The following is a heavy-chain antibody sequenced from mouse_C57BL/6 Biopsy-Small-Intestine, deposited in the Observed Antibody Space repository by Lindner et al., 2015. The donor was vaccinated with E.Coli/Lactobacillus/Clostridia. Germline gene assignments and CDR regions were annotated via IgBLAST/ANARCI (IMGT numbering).Heavy chain of an antibody. J-gene: IGHJ2*01. CDR3: TTSQATSDY. CDR2: IDPENGDT. Sequence: VQLQESGAELVRPGASVKLSCTASGFNIKDDYIHWVKQRPEQGLEWIGWIDPENGDTKYAPKFLGEATITADTYSNTAFLQLSSLTSEDTAVYYCTTSQATSDYWGQGTTLTVSS. CDR1: GFNIKDDY. V-gene: IGHV14-4*01. D-gene: IGHD3-2*02.